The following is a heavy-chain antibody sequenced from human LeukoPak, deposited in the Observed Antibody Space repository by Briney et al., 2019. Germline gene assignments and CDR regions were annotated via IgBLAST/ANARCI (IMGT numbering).Heavy chain of an antibody. CDR3: ARGGYCSGGSCYFSWFDP. Sequence: SETLSLTCTVSGGSISSYYWSWIRQPPGKGPEWIGYIYYSGSTNYNPSLKSRVTISLDTSKNQFSLKLSSVTAADTAVYYCARGGYCSGGSCYFSWFDPWGQGTLVTVSS. CDR1: GGSISSYY. CDR2: IYYSGST. V-gene: IGHV4-59*01. J-gene: IGHJ5*02. D-gene: IGHD2-15*01.